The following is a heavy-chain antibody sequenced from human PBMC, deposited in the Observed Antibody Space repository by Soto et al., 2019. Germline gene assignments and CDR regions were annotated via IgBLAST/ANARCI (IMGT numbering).Heavy chain of an antibody. CDR2: ISHGGNT. V-gene: IGHV4-34*01. CDR1: GGSLNDYF. J-gene: IGHJ5*02. CDR3: GRGHSRIDP. Sequence: NPSETLSLTCAVYGGSLNDYFWTWIRQPPGRGLEWIGEISHGGNTNYNPSLKSRVTMSVDTSKKQFYLKLSFVTAADTAVYYCGRGHSRIDPWGQGTLVTVSS.